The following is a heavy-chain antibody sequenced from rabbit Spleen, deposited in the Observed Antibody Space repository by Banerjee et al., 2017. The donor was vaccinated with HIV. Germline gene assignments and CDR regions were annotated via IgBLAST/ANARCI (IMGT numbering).Heavy chain of an antibody. D-gene: IGHD8-1*01. CDR3: ARDTGSSFSSYGMDL. J-gene: IGHJ6*01. CDR1: GFTISRSYN. V-gene: IGHV1S45*01. Sequence: QEQLEESGGGLVQPEGSLTLTCTASGFTISRSYNMCWVRQAPGKGLEWIACIYAGSSSGFTYSATWAKGRFTCSKTSSTTVTLQMTSLTVADTATYFCARDTGSSFSSYGMDLWGQGTLVTVS. CDR2: IYAGSSSGFT.